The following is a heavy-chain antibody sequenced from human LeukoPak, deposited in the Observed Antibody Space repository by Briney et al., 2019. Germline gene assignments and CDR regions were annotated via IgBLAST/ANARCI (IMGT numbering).Heavy chain of an antibody. D-gene: IGHD6-13*01. CDR3: ASASSHRIAAGGDY. CDR1: GFTFSNYW. V-gene: IGHV3-74*01. Sequence: GGSLRLSCAASGFTFSNYWMHWVRQAPGKGLVWVSRINSDGSSRNYADSVKGRFTISRDNTKNTLYLQMNSLRAEDTAVYYCASASSHRIAAGGDYWGQGTLVTVSS. CDR2: INSDGSSR. J-gene: IGHJ4*02.